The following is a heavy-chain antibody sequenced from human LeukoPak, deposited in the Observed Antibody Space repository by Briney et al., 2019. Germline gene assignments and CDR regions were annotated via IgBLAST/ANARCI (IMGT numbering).Heavy chain of an antibody. Sequence: PGGSLRLSCAASGFTFDDYGMSWVRQAPGKGLEWVSGINWNGGSTGYADSVKGRFTISRDNAKNSLYLQMNSLGAEDTALYYCARASRIAAPSYYYYYYYMDVWGKGTTVTVSS. CDR1: GFTFDDYG. CDR3: ARASRIAAPSYYYYYYYMDV. V-gene: IGHV3-20*04. CDR2: INWNGGST. J-gene: IGHJ6*03. D-gene: IGHD6-6*01.